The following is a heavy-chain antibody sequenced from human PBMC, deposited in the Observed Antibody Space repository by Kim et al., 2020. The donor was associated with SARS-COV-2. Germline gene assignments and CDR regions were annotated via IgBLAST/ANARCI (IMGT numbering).Heavy chain of an antibody. D-gene: IGHD3-10*01. J-gene: IGHJ4*02. CDR3: ARASLKNAYYYGSGISPYFDY. Sequence: SETLSLTCAVYGGSFSGYYWSWIRQPPGKGLEWIGEINHSGSTNYNPSLKSRVTISVDTSKNQFSLKLSSVTAADTAVYYCARASLKNAYYYGSGISPYFDYWGQGTLVTVSS. CDR1: GGSFSGYY. CDR2: INHSGST. V-gene: IGHV4-34*01.